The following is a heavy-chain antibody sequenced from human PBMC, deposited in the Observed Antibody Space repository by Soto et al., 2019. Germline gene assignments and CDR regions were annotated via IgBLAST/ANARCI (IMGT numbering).Heavy chain of an antibody. V-gene: IGHV3-33*01. CDR3: ARDRDWNYPDY. Sequence: PGGSLRLSCLASGFTFGNYAVHWVRQAPGKGLEWMATIWYDGENAFYADSVKGRFTISRDNSKNTLYLQSNSLRAEDTAVYFCARDRDWNYPDYWGQGTLVTVSS. CDR1: GFTFGNYA. CDR2: IWYDGENA. D-gene: IGHD1-7*01. J-gene: IGHJ4*02.